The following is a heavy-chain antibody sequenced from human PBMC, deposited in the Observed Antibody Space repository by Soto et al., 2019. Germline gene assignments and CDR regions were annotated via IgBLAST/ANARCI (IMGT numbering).Heavy chain of an antibody. CDR1: GGTFSSYA. V-gene: IGHV1-69*06. J-gene: IGHJ4*02. CDR2: IIPIFGTA. D-gene: IGHD2-2*01. Sequence: QVQLVQSGAAVKKPGSSVKVSCKASGGTFSSYALSWVRQAPGQGLEWMGGIIPIFGTANYAQKFQGRVTITADKSTSTAYMELSSLRSEDTAVYYCARPALGVPAAYPFDYWGQGTLVTVSS. CDR3: ARPALGVPAAYPFDY.